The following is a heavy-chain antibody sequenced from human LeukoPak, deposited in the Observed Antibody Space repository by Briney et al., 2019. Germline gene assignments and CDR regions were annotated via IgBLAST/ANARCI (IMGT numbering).Heavy chain of an antibody. J-gene: IGHJ4*02. CDR2: INHSGST. Sequence: SETLSLTCAVYGGSFSGYYWSWIRQPPGKGLEWIGEINHSGSTNYNPSLKGRVTISVDTSKNQFSLKLSSVTAADTAVYYCARWLRYSSSYYFDYWGQGTLVTVSS. CDR3: ARWLRYSSSYYFDY. V-gene: IGHV4-34*01. D-gene: IGHD6-13*01. CDR1: GGSFSGYY.